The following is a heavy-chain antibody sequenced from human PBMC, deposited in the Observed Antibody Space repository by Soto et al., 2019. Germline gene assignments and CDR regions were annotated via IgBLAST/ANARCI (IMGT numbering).Heavy chain of an antibody. Sequence: QVQLVQSGAEVKKPGSSVKVSCKASGGTFSSYAISWVRQAPGQGLEWMGGIIPIFGTANYAQKFQGRVTITADESTSTDYMELSSLRSEDTAVYYCARQSPPIPSNWFDPWGQGTLVTVSS. CDR1: GGTFSSYA. J-gene: IGHJ5*02. CDR2: IIPIFGTA. CDR3: ARQSPPIPSNWFDP. V-gene: IGHV1-69*12.